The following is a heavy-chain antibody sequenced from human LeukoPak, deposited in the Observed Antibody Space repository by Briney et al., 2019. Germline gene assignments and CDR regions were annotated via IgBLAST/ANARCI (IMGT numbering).Heavy chain of an antibody. D-gene: IGHD1-26*01. CDR3: ATAGGWELPFDY. Sequence: GASVKVSCKVSGYTFTDYYMHWVQQAPGKGLEWMGLVDPEDGETIYAEKFQGRVTITAGTSTDTAYMELSSLRSEDTAVYYCATAGGWELPFDYWGQGTLVTVSS. CDR2: VDPEDGET. CDR1: GYTFTDYY. J-gene: IGHJ4*02. V-gene: IGHV1-69-2*01.